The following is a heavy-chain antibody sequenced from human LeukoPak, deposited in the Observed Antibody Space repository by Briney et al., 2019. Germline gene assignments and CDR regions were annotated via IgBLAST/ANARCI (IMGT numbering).Heavy chain of an antibody. CDR3: ARDLTGYSTGWYVLYYFDY. CDR1: EFTCSTYG. Sequence: GGALRLSCAASEFTCSTYGMNLVPQAPWKRLDWISFISSISSTIYYADAVKGRFTISRDNAKNSLYLQMNSLGAEDTAVYYCARDLTGYSTGWYVLYYFDYWGQGTLVTVFS. J-gene: IGHJ4*02. D-gene: IGHD6-19*01. CDR2: ISSISSTI. V-gene: IGHV3-48*04.